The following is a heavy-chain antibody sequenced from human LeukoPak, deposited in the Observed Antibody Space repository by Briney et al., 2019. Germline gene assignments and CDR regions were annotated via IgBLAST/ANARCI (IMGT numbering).Heavy chain of an antibody. J-gene: IGHJ3*02. CDR2: IRYDGSNK. CDR3: ARLIGIAVAGDAFDI. D-gene: IGHD6-19*01. V-gene: IGHV3-30*02. Sequence: PGGSLRLSCAASGFTFSSYGMHWVRQAPGKGLEWVAFIRYDGSNKYYADSVKGRFTISRDNSKNTLYLQMNSLRAEDTAVYYCARLIGIAVAGDAFDIWGQGTMVTVSS. CDR1: GFTFSSYG.